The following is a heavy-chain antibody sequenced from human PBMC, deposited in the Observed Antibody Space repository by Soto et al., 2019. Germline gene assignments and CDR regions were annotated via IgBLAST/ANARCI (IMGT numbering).Heavy chain of an antibody. D-gene: IGHD3-10*01. V-gene: IGHV3-33*01. CDR2: IWYDGSNK. CDR1: GFTFSSYG. CDR3: AREEITMVRGVINGPTDY. J-gene: IGHJ4*02. Sequence: GGSLRLSCAASGFTFSSYGMHWVRQAPGKGLEWVAVIWYDGSNKYYADSVKGRFTISRDNSKNTLYLQMNSLRAEDTAVYYCAREEITMVRGVINGPTDYWGQGTLVTVSS.